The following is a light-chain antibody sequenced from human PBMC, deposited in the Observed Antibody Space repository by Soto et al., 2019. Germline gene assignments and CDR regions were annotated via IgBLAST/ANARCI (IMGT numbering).Light chain of an antibody. CDR2: KAS. J-gene: IGKJ4*01. Sequence: DIHMTQSPSTLSASVGDSVTITCRACQTISRWLAWYQQKPGKAPNLLIYKASSLESGVPSRFSGSGSGTEFTLTISSLQPDDFAIYYCQQYNTYPLTFGGGTKVEIK. CDR3: QQYNTYPLT. CDR1: QTISRW. V-gene: IGKV1-5*03.